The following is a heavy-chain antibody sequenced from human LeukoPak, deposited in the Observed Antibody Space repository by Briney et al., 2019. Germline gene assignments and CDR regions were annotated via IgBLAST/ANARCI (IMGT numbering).Heavy chain of an antibody. V-gene: IGHV5-51*01. CDR2: IFPGDSDT. CDR3: ARSMAVPAAMSYYYGMDV. CDR1: GYSFTSYW. J-gene: IGHJ6*04. Sequence: GESLKISCKGSGYSFTSYWIGWVRQMPGKGLEWMGIIFPGDSDTRYSPSFQGQVTIPADKSISTAYLQWSSLKASGTAMYYCARSMAVPAAMSYYYGMDVWGKGTTVTVSS. D-gene: IGHD2-2*01.